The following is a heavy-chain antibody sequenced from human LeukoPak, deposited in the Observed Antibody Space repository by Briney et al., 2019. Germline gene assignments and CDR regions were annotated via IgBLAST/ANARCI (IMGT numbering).Heavy chain of an antibody. CDR2: ISGSGYYS. D-gene: IGHD7-27*01. J-gene: IGHJ4*02. CDR1: EFTFDNYA. V-gene: IGHV3-23*01. CDR3: AKDRHNWGLDY. Sequence: GGSLRLSCAASEFTFDNYAMSWVRQAPGKGLEWVSVISGSGYYSYYADSVKGRFTVSRDNSKTTLYLQMNSLRADDTAVYYCAKDRHNWGLDYWGQGTLVTVSS.